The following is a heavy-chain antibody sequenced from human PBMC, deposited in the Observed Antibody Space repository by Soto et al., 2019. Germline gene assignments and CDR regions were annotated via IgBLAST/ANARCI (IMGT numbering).Heavy chain of an antibody. CDR1: GGSISSGGYY. J-gene: IGHJ2*01. Sequence: KTSETLSLTCTVSGGSISSGGYYWSWIRQHPGKGLEWIGYIYYSGSTYYNPSLKSRVTISVDTSKNQFSLKLSSVTAADTAVYYCARRIVVPAWWYFDLWGRGTLVTVSS. V-gene: IGHV4-31*03. CDR3: ARRIVVPAWWYFDL. CDR2: IYYSGST. D-gene: IGHD2-2*01.